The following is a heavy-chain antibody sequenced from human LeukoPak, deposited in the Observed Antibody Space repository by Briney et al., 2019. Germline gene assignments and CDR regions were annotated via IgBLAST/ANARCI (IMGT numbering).Heavy chain of an antibody. CDR3: ARWYYDSSGYRYFDY. D-gene: IGHD3-22*01. Sequence: PSDTLSLTCTVSGVSISTYYCTWIRQPPGNGLEWIGNIDYSGNTKYNPSLKSRVTISVDTSKSQFSMKLSSVTAADTAVYYCARWYYDSSGYRYFDYWGQGTLVTVSS. J-gene: IGHJ4*02. CDR2: IDYSGNT. V-gene: IGHV4-59*07. CDR1: GVSISTYY.